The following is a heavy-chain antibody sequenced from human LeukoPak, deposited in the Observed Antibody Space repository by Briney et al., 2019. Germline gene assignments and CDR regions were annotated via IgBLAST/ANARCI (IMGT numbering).Heavy chain of an antibody. D-gene: IGHD2-2*01. CDR2: ISYHGSNK. V-gene: IGHV3-30*04. J-gene: IGHJ4*02. Sequence: GGSLRLSCAASGFTFSSYAMHWVRQAPGKGLEWVAVISYHGSNKYYADSVKGRFTISRDNSKNTLYLQMNSLRAEDTAVYYCARAGYCSSTSCLSPFDYWGQGTLVTVSS. CDR3: ARAGYCSSTSCLSPFDY. CDR1: GFTFSSYA.